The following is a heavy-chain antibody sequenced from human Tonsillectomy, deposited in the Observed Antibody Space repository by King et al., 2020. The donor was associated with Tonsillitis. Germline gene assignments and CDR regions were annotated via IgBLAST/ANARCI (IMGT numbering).Heavy chain of an antibody. V-gene: IGHV1-18*01. CDR3: ARARDSSGYYCDFDY. D-gene: IGHD3-22*01. J-gene: IGHJ4*02. CDR1: GYTFTSYG. Sequence: QLVQSGAEVKKPGASVKVSCKASGYTFTSYGISWVRQAPGQGLEWMGWISTYNGNTNYAQKLQGRVTMTTDTSTSTAYMELRSLRSDDTTVYYCARARDSSGYYCDFDYWGQGTLVTVSS. CDR2: ISTYNGNT.